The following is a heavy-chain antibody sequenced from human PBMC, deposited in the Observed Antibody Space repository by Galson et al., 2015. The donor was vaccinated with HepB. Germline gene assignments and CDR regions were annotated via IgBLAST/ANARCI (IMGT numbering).Heavy chain of an antibody. V-gene: IGHV3-73*01. CDR2: IRSKANSYAT. D-gene: IGHD3-3*01. J-gene: IGHJ4*02. Sequence: SLRLSCAASGFTFSGSAMHWVRQASGKGLEWVGRIRSKANSYATAYAASVKGRFTISRDDSKNTAYLQMNSLKTEDTAVYYCTRPRGYDFWSGSGDYWGQGTLVTVSS. CDR3: TRPRGYDFWSGSGDY. CDR1: GFTFSGSA.